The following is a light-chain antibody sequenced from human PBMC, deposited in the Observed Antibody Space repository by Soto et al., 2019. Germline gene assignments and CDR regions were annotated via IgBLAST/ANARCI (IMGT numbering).Light chain of an antibody. CDR2: GAS. CDR3: QQYGRSPLT. V-gene: IGKV3-20*01. J-gene: IGKJ5*01. Sequence: EIVFTQSPSTLSLSPGERATLSCRASQSVSSNYLAWYQQKPGQAPRLLIYGASSRATGIPDRFSGSGSGTDFTLTISRLEPEDFAVYYCQQYGRSPLTFGQGTRLEIK. CDR1: QSVSSNY.